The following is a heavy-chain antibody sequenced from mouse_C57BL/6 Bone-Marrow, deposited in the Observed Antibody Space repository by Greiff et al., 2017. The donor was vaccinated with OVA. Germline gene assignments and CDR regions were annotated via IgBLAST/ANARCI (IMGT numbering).Heavy chain of an antibody. CDR2: IYPGSVNP. V-gene: IGHV1-66*01. D-gene: IGHD2-5*01. J-gene: IGHJ4*01. CDR3: ARSNYRGWAMDY. Sequence: VQLQQSGPELVKPGASVKISCKASGYSFPIYYIHWVKQRPGQGLEWIGWIYPGSVNPKYNEKFKGKATLTADTSSSTDYMQLSSLTSEDSAVYYWARSNYRGWAMDYWGQGTSVTVSS. CDR1: GYSFPIYY.